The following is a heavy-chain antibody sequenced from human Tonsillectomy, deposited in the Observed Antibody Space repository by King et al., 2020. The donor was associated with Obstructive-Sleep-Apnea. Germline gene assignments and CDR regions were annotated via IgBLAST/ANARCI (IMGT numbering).Heavy chain of an antibody. J-gene: IGHJ4*02. CDR2: MNPNSGNT. Sequence: QLVQSGAEVKKPGASVKVSCKASGYTFASYDINWVRQATGQGLEWMGWMNPNSGNTGYAQKFQGRVTMTRSTSINIAYMEVNSLTSEDTAMYYCAIGRFTSGSSRQNDYWGQGTLVTVSS. V-gene: IGHV1-8*01. CDR3: AIGRFTSGSSRQNDY. D-gene: IGHD3-10*01. CDR1: GYTFASYD.